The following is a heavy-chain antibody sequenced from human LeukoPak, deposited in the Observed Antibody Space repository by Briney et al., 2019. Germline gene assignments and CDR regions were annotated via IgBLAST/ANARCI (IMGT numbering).Heavy chain of an antibody. Sequence: GGSLRVSCAASGFTFSGSAMSWVRQAPGKGLEWVSLISFSGGSTYYADSVKGRLTISRDNSKNTLYLKMNSLRAEDTAIYYCARDIQLSTWGLGTMVTVSS. D-gene: IGHD5-24*01. V-gene: IGHV3-23*01. CDR3: ARDIQLST. CDR1: GFTFSGSA. CDR2: ISFSGGST. J-gene: IGHJ3*01.